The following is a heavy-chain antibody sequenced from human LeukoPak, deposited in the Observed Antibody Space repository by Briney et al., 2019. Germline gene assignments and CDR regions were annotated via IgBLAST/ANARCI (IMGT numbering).Heavy chain of an antibody. CDR2: IYYSGST. J-gene: IGHJ3*02. Sequence: SETLSLTCTVSGGSISSYYWSWIRQPPGKGLEWIGYIYYSGSTNYNPSLKSRVTISVDTSKNQFSLKLSSVTAAGTAVYYCASLAETVVTPDDAFDIWGQGTMVTVSS. CDR3: ASLAETVVTPDDAFDI. CDR1: GGSISSYY. V-gene: IGHV4-59*08. D-gene: IGHD4-23*01.